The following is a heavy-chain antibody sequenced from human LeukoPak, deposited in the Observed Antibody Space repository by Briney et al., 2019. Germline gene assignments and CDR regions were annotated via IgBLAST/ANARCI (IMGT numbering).Heavy chain of an antibody. D-gene: IGHD2-21*02. V-gene: IGHV4-39*07. J-gene: IGHJ4*02. CDR2: IHYSGNT. CDR3: AAYCGGDCPVESFDY. CDR1: GGSISSSNYY. Sequence: SGTLSLTCTISGGSISSSNYYWAWIRQPPGKGLEWIGSIHYSGNTYYNPSLKSRVTISVDTSKNQFSLKLSSVTAADTAVYYCAAYCGGDCPVESFDYWGQGTLVTVPS.